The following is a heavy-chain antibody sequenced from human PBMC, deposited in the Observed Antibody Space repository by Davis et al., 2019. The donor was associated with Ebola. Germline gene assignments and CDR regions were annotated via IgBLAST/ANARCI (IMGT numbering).Heavy chain of an antibody. CDR1: GFTFSSYG. CDR3: ARGLDYGEL. J-gene: IGHJ4*02. Sequence: GESLKISCAASGFTFSSYGMHWVRQAPGKGLEWVAVIWYDGSNKYYADSVKGRFTISRDNSKNTLYLQMNSLRAADTAVYYCARGLDYGELWGQGTLVTVSS. V-gene: IGHV3-33*01. CDR2: IWYDGSNK. D-gene: IGHD4-17*01.